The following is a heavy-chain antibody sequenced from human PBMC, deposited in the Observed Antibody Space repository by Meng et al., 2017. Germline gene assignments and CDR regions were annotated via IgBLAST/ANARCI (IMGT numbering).Heavy chain of an antibody. CDR1: GFTFSNAW. CDR2: IKSKTDGGTT. J-gene: IGHJ6*02. CDR3: TKASITMVRGVSTANYYYYYGMDV. V-gene: IGHV3-15*01. Sequence: GESLKISCAASGFTFSNAWMSWVRQAPGKGLEWVGRIKSKTDGGTTDYAARGKGRFTISRDDSKNTQYLQMNSLKTEDTAVYYYTKASITMVRGVSTANYYYYYGMDVWGQGTTVTVSS. D-gene: IGHD3-10*01.